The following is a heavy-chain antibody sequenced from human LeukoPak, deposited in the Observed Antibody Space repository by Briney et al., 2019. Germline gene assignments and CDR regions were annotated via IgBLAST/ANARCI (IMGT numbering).Heavy chain of an antibody. J-gene: IGHJ4*02. D-gene: IGHD3-22*01. CDR3: ARDYYDSSGYYPDY. Sequence: SETLSLTCTVSGGSVSSGSYYWSWIRQPPGKGLEWIGYIYYSGSTNYNPSLKSRVTISVDTSKSQFSLKLSSVTAADTAVYYCARDYYDSSGYYPDYWGQGTLVTVSS. V-gene: IGHV4-61*01. CDR1: GGSVSSGSYY. CDR2: IYYSGST.